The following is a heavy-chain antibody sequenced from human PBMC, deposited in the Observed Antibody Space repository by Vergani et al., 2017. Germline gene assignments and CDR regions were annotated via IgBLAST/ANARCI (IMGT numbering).Heavy chain of an antibody. V-gene: IGHV3-21*01. CDR3: ARDHGFGEYYFDY. J-gene: IGHJ4*02. Sequence: EVQLVESGGGLVKPGGSLRLSCAASGFTFSSYSMNWVRQAPGKGLEWVSSISSSSSYIYYADSVKGRFTISRDNAKNSLYLQMNSLRAEDTAVYYCARDHGFGEYYFDYRGQGTLVTVSS. CDR2: ISSSSSYI. CDR1: GFTFSSYS. D-gene: IGHD3-10*01.